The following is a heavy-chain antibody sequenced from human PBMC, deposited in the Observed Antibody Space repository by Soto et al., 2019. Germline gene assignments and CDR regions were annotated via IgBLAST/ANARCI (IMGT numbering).Heavy chain of an antibody. J-gene: IGHJ4*02. CDR1: GYTFTSYD. Sequence: GASVKVSCKASGYTFTSYDINWVRQATGQGLEWMGWMNPNSGNTGYAQKFQGRVTMTRNTSISTAYMELSSLRSDDTAVYYCARDGAFFYDILTGYYTPAVSFDYWGQGTLVTVSS. CDR3: ARDGAFFYDILTGYYTPAVSFDY. CDR2: MNPNSGNT. D-gene: IGHD3-9*01. V-gene: IGHV1-8*01.